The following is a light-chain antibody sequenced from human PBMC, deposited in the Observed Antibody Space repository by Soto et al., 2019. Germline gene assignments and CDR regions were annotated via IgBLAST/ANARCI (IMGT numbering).Light chain of an antibody. Sequence: EIVWTQVPGTRCLSPGEKATLSCRASQSVSSTFLAWYQQKPGQAPGLLLFGASNRASGIPDRFAGSGSGTDFTLTISRLEPEDFAVYYCQQYGSSPPTLGGGTKEDIK. CDR1: QSVSSTF. CDR3: QQYGSSPPT. CDR2: GAS. J-gene: IGKJ4*01. V-gene: IGKV3-20*01.